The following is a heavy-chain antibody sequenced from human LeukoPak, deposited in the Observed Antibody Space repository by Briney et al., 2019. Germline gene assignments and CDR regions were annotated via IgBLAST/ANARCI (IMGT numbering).Heavy chain of an antibody. CDR2: IYYSGST. CDR1: GGSITSSSYY. D-gene: IGHD6-13*01. J-gene: IGHJ4*02. Sequence: SETLSLTCTVSGGSITSSSYYWGWIRQPPGKGLEWIGSIYYSGSTNYNPSLKSRVTISVDTSKNQFSLKLSSVTAADTAVYYCARGRAAAWVGYWGQGTLVTVSS. CDR3: ARGRAAAWVGY. V-gene: IGHV4-39*07.